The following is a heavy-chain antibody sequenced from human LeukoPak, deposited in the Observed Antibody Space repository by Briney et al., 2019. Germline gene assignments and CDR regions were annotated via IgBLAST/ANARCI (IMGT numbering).Heavy chain of an antibody. Sequence: GGSLRVSCAASGFTFSSYGMHWVRQAPGKGLEWVAVISYDGSNKYYADSVKGRFTISRDNSKNTLYLQMNSLRAEDTAVYYCAKAPYGGNPYSWFDPWGQGTLVTVSS. CDR3: AKAPYGGNPYSWFDP. CDR1: GFTFSSYG. V-gene: IGHV3-30*18. J-gene: IGHJ5*02. CDR2: ISYDGSNK. D-gene: IGHD4-23*01.